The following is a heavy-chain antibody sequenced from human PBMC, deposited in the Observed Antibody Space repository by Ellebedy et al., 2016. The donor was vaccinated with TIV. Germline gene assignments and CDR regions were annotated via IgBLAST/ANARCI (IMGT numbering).Heavy chain of an antibody. CDR1: GGSISDSNW. CDR3: ARVVGYCSGPNCPRWFHP. V-gene: IGHV4-4*02. D-gene: IGHD2-2*01. Sequence: SETLSLTXTVSGGSISDSNWWHWVRQSPEKGLEWIGEISQGGGTTYNPSLKSRVIISIDKSKNQLSLNLISVAAADTAVYYCARVVGYCSGPNCPRWFHPWGQGTLVTVSS. J-gene: IGHJ5*02. CDR2: ISQGGGT.